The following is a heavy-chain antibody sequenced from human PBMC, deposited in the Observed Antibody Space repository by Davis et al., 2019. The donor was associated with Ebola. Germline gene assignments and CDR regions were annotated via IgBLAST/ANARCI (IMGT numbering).Heavy chain of an antibody. D-gene: IGHD5-18*01. V-gene: IGHV1-69*04. J-gene: IGHJ6*02. Sequence: LVKVSCKASGGTFSSYAISWVRQAPGQGLEWMGRIIPILGIANYAQKFEGRVTITADKSTSTAYMELSSLRSEDTAVYYCARGDTAMVTSYYYGMDVWGQGTTVTVSS. CDR3: ARGDTAMVTSYYYGMDV. CDR1: GGTFSSYA. CDR2: IIPILGIA.